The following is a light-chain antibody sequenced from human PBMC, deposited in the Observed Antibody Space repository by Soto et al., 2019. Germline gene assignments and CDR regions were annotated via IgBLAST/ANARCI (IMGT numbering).Light chain of an antibody. J-gene: IGLJ3*02. CDR2: ANN. CDR1: TSDIGSNT. V-gene: IGLV1-44*01. Sequence: QSVLTQPPSASGTPGQKITISCSGSTSDIGSNTVNWYQQVPGTAPKLLIYANNQRPSGVPDRFSGSKSGTSASLAISGLQSEDEADYYCEAWDDSLNGPVCGGGTKLTVL. CDR3: EAWDDSLNGPV.